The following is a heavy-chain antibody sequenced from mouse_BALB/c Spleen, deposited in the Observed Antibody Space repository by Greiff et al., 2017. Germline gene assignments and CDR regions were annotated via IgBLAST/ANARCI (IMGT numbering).Heavy chain of an antibody. CDR1: GFSLTSYG. D-gene: IGHD3-1*01. V-gene: IGHV2-9*02. CDR2: IWAGGST. J-gene: IGHJ2*01. Sequence: VKLVESGPGLVAPSQSLSITCTVSGFSLTSYGVHWVRQPPGKGLEWLGVIWAGGSTNYNSALMSRLSISKDNSKSQVFLKMNSLQTDDTAMYYCARDPGSSGYLFDYWGQGTTLTVSS. CDR3: ARDPGSSGYLFDY.